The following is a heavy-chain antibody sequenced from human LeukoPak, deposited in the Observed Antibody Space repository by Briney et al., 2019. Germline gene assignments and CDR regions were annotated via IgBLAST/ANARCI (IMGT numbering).Heavy chain of an antibody. V-gene: IGHV3-74*01. CDR2: INSDGIST. J-gene: IGHJ4*02. Sequence: GGSLRLFCAASGFAFSSYEMNWVRQAPGKGLVWVSRINSDGISTSYADSVKGRFTISRDNAKNTLYLQMNSLRAEDTAVYYCARGVSGTYRLDYWGQGTLVTVSS. CDR1: GFAFSSYE. CDR3: ARGVSGTYRLDY. D-gene: IGHD3-16*02.